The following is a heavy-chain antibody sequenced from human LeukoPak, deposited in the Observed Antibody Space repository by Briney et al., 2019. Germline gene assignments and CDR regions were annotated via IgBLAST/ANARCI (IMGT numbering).Heavy chain of an antibody. CDR3: ARRISNNWIFDY. CDR2: IYYSGST. D-gene: IGHD1-1*01. J-gene: IGHJ4*02. V-gene: IGHV4-59*12. Sequence: KPSETLSLTCTASGGSISSYYWSWIRQPPGKGLEWIGYIYYSGSTYYNPSLKNRVTISVDTSKNQFSLKLSSVTAADTAVYYCARRISNNWIFDYWGQGTLVTVSS. CDR1: GGSISSYY.